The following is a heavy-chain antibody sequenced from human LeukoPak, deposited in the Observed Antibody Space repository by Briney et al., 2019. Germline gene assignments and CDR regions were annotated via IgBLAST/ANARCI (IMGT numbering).Heavy chain of an antibody. V-gene: IGHV1-8*01. D-gene: IGHD3-10*01. CDR2: MNPNSGNT. Sequence: GASVKVSCKASGYTFTSYDINWVRQATGQGLEWMGWMNPNSGNTGYAQKFQGRVTMTRNTSISTAYMELSSLRSEDTAVYYCAREESGYYGSGSSNWFDPWGQGTLVTVSS. J-gene: IGHJ5*02. CDR3: AREESGYYGSGSSNWFDP. CDR1: GYTFTSYD.